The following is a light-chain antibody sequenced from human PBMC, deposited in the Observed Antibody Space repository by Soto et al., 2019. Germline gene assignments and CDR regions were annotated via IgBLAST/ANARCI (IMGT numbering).Light chain of an antibody. CDR2: DVS. Sequence: QSVLTQPASVSGSPGQSITISCTGTSSDVGGYNYVSWYQQHPGKAPKLMIYDVSSRPSGVSNRFSGSKSGNTASLTISGLQAEDEADYYCSSYTSSSTPLFVFGPGTKVTVL. CDR1: SSDVGGYNY. V-gene: IGLV2-14*01. CDR3: SSYTSSSTPLFV. J-gene: IGLJ1*01.